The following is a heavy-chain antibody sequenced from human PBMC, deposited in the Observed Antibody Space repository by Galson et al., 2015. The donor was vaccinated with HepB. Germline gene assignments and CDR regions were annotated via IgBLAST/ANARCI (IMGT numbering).Heavy chain of an antibody. Sequence: SVKVSCKASGGTFSSYTISWVRQAPGQGLEWMGRIIPILGIANYAQKFQGRVTITADKSTSTAYMELSSLRSEDTAVYYCARGGDVVVVAAEGGAWFDPWGQGTLVTVSS. CDR1: GGTFSSYT. J-gene: IGHJ5*02. D-gene: IGHD2-15*01. V-gene: IGHV1-69*02. CDR3: ARGGDVVVVAAEGGAWFDP. CDR2: IIPILGIA.